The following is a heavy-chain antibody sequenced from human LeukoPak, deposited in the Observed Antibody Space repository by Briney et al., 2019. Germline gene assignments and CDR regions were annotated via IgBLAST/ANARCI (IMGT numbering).Heavy chain of an antibody. CDR3: ARVFGSGYDFRGAFDI. CDR1: GYSISSGYC. D-gene: IGHD5-12*01. V-gene: IGHV4-38-2*02. Sequence: SETLSLTCTVSGYSISSGYCWGWIRQPPGKGLEWIGSINHSGSTYYNPSLKSRVTISVDTSKNQFSLKLSSVTAADTAVYYCARVFGSGYDFRGAFDIWGQGTMVTVSS. J-gene: IGHJ3*02. CDR2: INHSGST.